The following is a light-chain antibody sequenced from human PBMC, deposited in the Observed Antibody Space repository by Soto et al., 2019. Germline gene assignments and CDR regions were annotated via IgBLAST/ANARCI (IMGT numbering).Light chain of an antibody. J-gene: IGKJ5*01. CDR1: QSVSSY. CDR3: QQRSDWPLFT. Sequence: EIVMTQSPSTLSLSVGERATLSCRASQSVSSYLAWYQQKPGKAPRLLIYDASNSATGIPARFSGSGSGTDLTLPISSLEPEDFAVYYCQQRSDWPLFTFGQGTRLEIK. CDR2: DAS. V-gene: IGKV3-11*01.